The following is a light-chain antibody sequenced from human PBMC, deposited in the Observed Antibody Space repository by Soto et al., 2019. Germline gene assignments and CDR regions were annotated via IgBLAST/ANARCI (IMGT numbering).Light chain of an antibody. CDR2: ATS. Sequence: DIPMTQSPSSLSASVGDRVIITWRASEDIKSDLGWYQQKAGEAPRRLISATSSLQSGVPSRFSGSGSGTEFTLTISSLQPEDLATYYCLQHHAYPRTFGQGTKVEIK. CDR3: LQHHAYPRT. CDR1: EDIKSD. J-gene: IGKJ1*01. V-gene: IGKV1-17*01.